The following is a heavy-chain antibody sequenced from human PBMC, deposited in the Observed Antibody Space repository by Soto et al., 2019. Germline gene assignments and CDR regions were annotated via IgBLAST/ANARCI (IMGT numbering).Heavy chain of an antibody. CDR3: ARGGSSSDNGMDV. D-gene: IGHD3-16*01. CDR2: ISSGSLSI. Sequence: EAKLEESGGGLEQPGGSLRLSCAASGFTFSRYTMNWVRQTPGKGLEWVSYISSGSLSIYYADSVKGRFTVSRDNAKNSLFLQMNSLRDEDTAVYYCARGGSSSDNGMDVWGQGTTVTVSS. CDR1: GFTFSRYT. V-gene: IGHV3-48*02. J-gene: IGHJ6*02.